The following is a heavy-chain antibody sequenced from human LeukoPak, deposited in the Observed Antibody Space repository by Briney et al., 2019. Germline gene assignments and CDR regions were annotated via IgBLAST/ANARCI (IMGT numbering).Heavy chain of an antibody. CDR2: IRYDGSNK. CDR1: GFTFSSYG. CDR3: ANRIAVAGTSEY. V-gene: IGHV3-30*02. Sequence: GGSLRLSCAASGFTFSSYGMHWVRQAPGKGLEWVAFIRYDGSNKYYADSVKGRFTISRDNSKNTLYLQMNSLRAEDTAVYYWANRIAVAGTSEYWGQGTLVTVSS. J-gene: IGHJ4*02. D-gene: IGHD6-19*01.